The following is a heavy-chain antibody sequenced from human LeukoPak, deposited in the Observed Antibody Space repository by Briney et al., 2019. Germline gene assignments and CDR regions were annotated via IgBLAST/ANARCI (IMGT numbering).Heavy chain of an antibody. CDR1: GFTFSSYS. Sequence: GGSLRLSCAASGFTFSSYSMNWVRQAPGKGLEWVSSISSSSSYIYYADSVKGRFTISRDNAKNSLYLQMNSLRAEDTAVYYCARGGHYYDSRSAEYFQHWGQGTLVTVSS. J-gene: IGHJ1*01. V-gene: IGHV3-21*01. D-gene: IGHD3-22*01. CDR2: ISSSSSYI. CDR3: ARGGHYYDSRSAEYFQH.